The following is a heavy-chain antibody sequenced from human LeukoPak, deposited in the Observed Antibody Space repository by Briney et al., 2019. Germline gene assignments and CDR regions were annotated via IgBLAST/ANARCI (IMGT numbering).Heavy chain of an antibody. CDR3: ARLFLWSGYYWDY. J-gene: IGHJ4*02. CDR2: IYYRGST. D-gene: IGHD3-3*01. V-gene: IGHV4-30-4*08. CDR1: GGSINSGDYY. Sequence: PSQTLSLTCTVSGGSINSGDYYWPWIRQPPGTGLEWIGYIYYRGSTYYNPSLKSRVTISVDTSKNQFSLKLGSVTAADTAVYYCARLFLWSGYYWDYWGQGTLVTVSS.